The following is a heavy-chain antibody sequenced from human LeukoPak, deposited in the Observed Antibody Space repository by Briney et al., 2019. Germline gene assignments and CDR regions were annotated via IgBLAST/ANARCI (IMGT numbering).Heavy chain of an antibody. D-gene: IGHD6-19*01. CDR1: GFTFSKYY. V-gene: IGHV3-21*01. Sequence: GGSLRLSCAASGFTFSKYYLNWVRQAPGKGLEWVSSISDSYSYVNYAESVKGRFSISRDNSKNTLSLQMNSLRAEDTAVYYCARDPAYGSGWSKFDYWGQGTLVTVSS. CDR3: ARDPAYGSGWSKFDY. J-gene: IGHJ4*02. CDR2: ISDSYSYV.